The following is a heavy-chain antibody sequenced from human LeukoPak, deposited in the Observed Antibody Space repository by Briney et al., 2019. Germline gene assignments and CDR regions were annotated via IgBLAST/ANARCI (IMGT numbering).Heavy chain of an antibody. Sequence: PGGSLRLSCVASGFTFSRYDMSWVRQAPGKGLEGVSAISGGGDSTDYADSVKGRFTSCRDSSKNTLYLQMNSLRAEDTAVYYCAKAGYDTSGYPPYFDYWGQGPLVPVSS. CDR1: GFTFSRYD. V-gene: IGHV3-23*01. CDR3: AKAGYDTSGYPPYFDY. D-gene: IGHD3-22*01. CDR2: ISGGGDST. J-gene: IGHJ4*02.